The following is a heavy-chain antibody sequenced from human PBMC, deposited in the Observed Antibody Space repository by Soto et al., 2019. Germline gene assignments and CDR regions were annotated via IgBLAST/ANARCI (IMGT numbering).Heavy chain of an antibody. Sequence: GGSLRLSCTGSGFTFGDFGMSWFRQAPGKGLEWLSFIRSKCYGGTTESAASVRGRFITSRDDSKSIAYLQMNSLKTEDTAVYYCASLTSWSQEYYYGMDVWGQGTTVTVSS. J-gene: IGHJ6*02. CDR3: ASLTSWSQEYYYGMDV. D-gene: IGHD2-2*01. CDR1: GFTFGDFG. V-gene: IGHV3-49*03. CDR2: IRSKCYGGTT.